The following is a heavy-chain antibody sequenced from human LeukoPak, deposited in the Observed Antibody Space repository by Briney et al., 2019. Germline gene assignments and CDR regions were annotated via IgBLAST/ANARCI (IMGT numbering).Heavy chain of an antibody. J-gene: IGHJ4*02. Sequence: SETLSLTCAVYSGSFSGYYWSWIRQTPGKGLEWIGEINHSGSTRYNPSLTSRVTISLDKSKNQFSLKLNSVTAADTAVYYCARGPTVEYDILTVYYRFDYWGQGTLVTVSS. CDR3: ARGPTVEYDILTVYYRFDY. CDR1: SGSFSGYY. D-gene: IGHD3-9*01. V-gene: IGHV4-34*01. CDR2: INHSGST.